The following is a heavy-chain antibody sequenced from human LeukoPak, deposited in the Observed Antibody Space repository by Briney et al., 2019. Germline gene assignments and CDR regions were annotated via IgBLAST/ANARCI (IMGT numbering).Heavy chain of an antibody. CDR1: GFTFSSYS. CDR2: ISGSGGST. J-gene: IGHJ4*02. V-gene: IGHV3-23*01. D-gene: IGHD3-3*01. CDR3: AKEHDFWSGRGFDY. Sequence: PGGSLRLSCAASGFTFSSYSMNWVRQAPGKGLEWVSAISGSGGSTYYADSVKGRFTISRDNSKNTLYLQMNSLRAEDTAVYYCAKEHDFWSGRGFDYWGQGTLVTVSS.